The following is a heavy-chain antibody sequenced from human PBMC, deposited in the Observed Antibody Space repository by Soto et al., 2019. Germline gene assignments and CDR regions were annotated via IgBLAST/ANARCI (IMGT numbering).Heavy chain of an antibody. J-gene: IGHJ3*02. V-gene: IGHV1-24*01. Sequence: GASVKVSCKVSGYTLNEVAMHWVRQAPGKGLEWLGGFDPDEAETIYAQHFQGRVTMTEDTSTDTVYMELSSLRSEDTALYYCGRVFAGNWNDDPSGGAFDIWGQGTKVTVSS. D-gene: IGHD1-1*01. CDR3: GRVFAGNWNDDPSGGAFDI. CDR2: FDPDEAET. CDR1: GYTLNEVA.